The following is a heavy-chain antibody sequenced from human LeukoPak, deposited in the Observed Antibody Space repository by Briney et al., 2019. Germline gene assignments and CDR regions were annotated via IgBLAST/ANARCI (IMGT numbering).Heavy chain of an antibody. CDR2: ISSSSSTI. V-gene: IGHV3-48*04. D-gene: IGHD3-9*01. Sequence: GGSLRLSCAASGFTFSSYSMNWVRQAPGKGLEWVSYISSSSSTIYYADSVKGRFTISRDNAKNSLYLQMNSLRAEDTAVYYCARGSYDILTGYFQYYFDYWGQGTLVTVSS. CDR1: GFTFSSYS. CDR3: ARGSYDILTGYFQYYFDY. J-gene: IGHJ4*02.